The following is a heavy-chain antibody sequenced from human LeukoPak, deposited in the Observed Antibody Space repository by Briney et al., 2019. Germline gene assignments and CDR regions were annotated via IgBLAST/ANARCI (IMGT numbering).Heavy chain of an antibody. CDR2: INPNSGGT. CDR1: GYTFTSYY. V-gene: IGHV1-2*02. Sequence: ASVKVSCKASGYTFTSYYMHWVRQAPGQGLEWMGWINPNSGGTNYAQKFQGRVTMTRDTSISTAYMELSRLRSDDTAVYYCARGEDIVVVPAASLDYWGQGTLVTVSS. J-gene: IGHJ4*02. D-gene: IGHD2-2*01. CDR3: ARGEDIVVVPAASLDY.